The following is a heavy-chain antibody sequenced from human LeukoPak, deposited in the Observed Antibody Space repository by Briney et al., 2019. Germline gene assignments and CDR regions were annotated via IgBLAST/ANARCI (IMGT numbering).Heavy chain of an antibody. CDR3: AKGGILDAFDI. J-gene: IGHJ3*02. V-gene: IGHV3-21*04. CDR1: GFTFSSYS. D-gene: IGHD1-14*01. Sequence: GGSLRLSCAASGFTFSSYSMNWVRQAPGKGLEWVSSISSSSSYIYYADSVKGRFTISRDNAKNSLYLQMNSLRAGDTAVYYCAKGGILDAFDIWGQGTMVTVSS. CDR2: ISSSSSYI.